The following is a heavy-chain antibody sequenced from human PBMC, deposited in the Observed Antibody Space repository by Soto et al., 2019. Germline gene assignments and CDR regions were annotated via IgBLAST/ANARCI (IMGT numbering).Heavy chain of an antibody. CDR1: GYTFTSYA. D-gene: IGHD6-6*01. CDR2: IRPHNGDA. Sequence: ASVKVSCKTSGYTFTSYAISWVRQAPGQGLEAMGWIRPHNGDATYTPKFQDRVTMTTDISTTTAYLELRNLRSDDTAIYYCAMYSSSFLDYWGQGPLVTVSS. J-gene: IGHJ4*02. CDR3: AMYSSSFLDY. V-gene: IGHV1-18*04.